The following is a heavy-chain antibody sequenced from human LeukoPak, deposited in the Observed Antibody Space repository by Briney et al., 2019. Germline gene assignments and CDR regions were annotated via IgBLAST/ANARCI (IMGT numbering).Heavy chain of an antibody. CDR3: ARLSSAWYPTFDF. D-gene: IGHD6-19*01. Sequence: SETLSLTCIVSGASISSSNYYWGWIRQPPGKGLEWIGSIYYGGSSHYNPSLKSRVTTSVDTSRNLFSLTLSSVTAADTAVYYCARLSSAWYPTFDFWGQGTLVTVSS. V-gene: IGHV4-39*01. J-gene: IGHJ4*02. CDR2: IYYGGSS. CDR1: GASISSSNYY.